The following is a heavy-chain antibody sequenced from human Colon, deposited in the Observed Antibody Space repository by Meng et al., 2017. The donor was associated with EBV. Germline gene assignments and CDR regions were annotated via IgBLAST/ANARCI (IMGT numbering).Heavy chain of an antibody. J-gene: IGHJ4*02. V-gene: IGHV4-30-2*01. Sequence: QESRSGLVKPSQTLPLPRVGSCDSVTNGGSSWSWIRQPPGKGLEWIGYIYHSGSTKYNPSLKSRVTISVDTSKNQFSLKLSSVTAADTAVYYCARDTSTWGNKGLDHWGQGILVTVSS. CDR2: IYHSGST. CDR3: ARDTSTWGNKGLDH. D-gene: IGHD7-27*01. CDR1: CDSVTNGGSS.